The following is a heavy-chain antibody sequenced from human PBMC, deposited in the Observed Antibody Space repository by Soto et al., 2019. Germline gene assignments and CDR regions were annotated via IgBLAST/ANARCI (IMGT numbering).Heavy chain of an antibody. CDR1: GYTFSDYG. V-gene: IGHV1-18*01. CDR3: SRFIMVGGWFDPNYYHGIDV. J-gene: IGHJ6*02. CDR2: ISGYNGNT. Sequence: GSSVKVACKTSGYTFSDYGINWVRQAPGQGLEWMGWISGYNGNTNYAQTVQGRVTMTTDTSTGTVYMELRSLKSDDTAIYYCSRFIMVGGWFDPNYYHGIDVWRQGTTVTVSS. D-gene: IGHD6-19*01.